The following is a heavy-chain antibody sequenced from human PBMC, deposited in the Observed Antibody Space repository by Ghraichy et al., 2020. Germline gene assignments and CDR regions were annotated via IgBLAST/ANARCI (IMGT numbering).Heavy chain of an antibody. CDR1: GFTFSGSG. CDR2: IGSKGNNYAT. J-gene: IGHJ4*02. Sequence: LNISCAASGFTFSGSGMHWVRQASGKGLEWVGHIGSKGNNYATSYAASVKGRFTISRDDSKNTAYLQMNSLKTEDTAVYYCTGQWGMGADWGQGTLVTVSS. CDR3: TGQWGMGAD. V-gene: IGHV3-73*01. D-gene: IGHD1-26*01.